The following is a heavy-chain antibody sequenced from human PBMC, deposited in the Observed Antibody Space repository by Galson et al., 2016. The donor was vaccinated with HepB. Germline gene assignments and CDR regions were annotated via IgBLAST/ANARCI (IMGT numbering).Heavy chain of an antibody. CDR3: ARENCGGDCYSNNFGAFDI. D-gene: IGHD2-21*02. J-gene: IGHJ3*02. V-gene: IGHV3-11*01. CDR1: GITLSDYY. Sequence: SLRLSCAASGITLSDYYMSWIRQAPGKGLEWLSYISVGGGTFYYADSVKGRSTISRDNAKNSLYLQMNSLRAEDTAIYYCARENCGGDCYSNNFGAFDIWGQGTMVTVSS. CDR2: ISVGGGTF.